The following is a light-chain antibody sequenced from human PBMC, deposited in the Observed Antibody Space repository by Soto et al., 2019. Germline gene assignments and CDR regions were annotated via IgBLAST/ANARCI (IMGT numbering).Light chain of an antibody. Sequence: ETVMTQSPATLSVSPGGRATLSCRASQNINRNLALYQQKPGQAPRLLIYGASTRVTGIPVRFSGSESGTQFSLTISSLQSEDVAVYYCQQYNEWPPLTFGGGTKVEIK. CDR2: GAS. CDR3: QQYNEWPPLT. CDR1: QNINRN. V-gene: IGKV3D-15*01. J-gene: IGKJ4*01.